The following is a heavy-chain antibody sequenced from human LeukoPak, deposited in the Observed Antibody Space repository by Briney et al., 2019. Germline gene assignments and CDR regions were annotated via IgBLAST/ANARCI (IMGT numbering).Heavy chain of an antibody. Sequence: ASVKVSCKASGGTLISYVISGVRQAPGQGLEWMGRIIPIFGTANYAQKFQGRVTITTDESTSTAYMELSSLRSEDTAVYYCARDPLEGKRWLQLTPYWGQGTLVTVSS. CDR2: IIPIFGTA. D-gene: IGHD5-24*01. V-gene: IGHV1-69*05. CDR1: GGTLISYV. CDR3: ARDPLEGKRWLQLTPY. J-gene: IGHJ4*02.